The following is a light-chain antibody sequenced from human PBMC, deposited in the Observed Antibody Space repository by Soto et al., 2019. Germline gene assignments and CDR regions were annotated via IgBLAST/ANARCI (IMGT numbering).Light chain of an antibody. CDR2: HAS. Sequence: IQLTQSPSTLPASVGDRVTLTCRASQSISNWLAWYQQKPGTAPKLLIYHASILETAVPSRYSGNGAGTEFTLTFSSLQPGDFDTYYCQQYNSYSFGQGSRVDIK. J-gene: IGKJ1*01. CDR3: QQYNSYS. V-gene: IGKV1-5*01. CDR1: QSISNW.